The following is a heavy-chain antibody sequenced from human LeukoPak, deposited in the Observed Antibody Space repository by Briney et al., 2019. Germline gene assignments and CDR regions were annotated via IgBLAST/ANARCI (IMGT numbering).Heavy chain of an antibody. Sequence: PGGSLRLSCAASGFTFSSYWRHWVCQAPGKGLEWFSGINWDGGSTGYADSVKGRFTIARDNAKNSLDLQMNSLRAEDTALYYCARGDSSGWYGGDYWGQGTLVTVSS. CDR1: GFTFSSYW. D-gene: IGHD6-19*01. CDR3: ARGDSSGWYGGDY. CDR2: INWDGGST. V-gene: IGHV3-20*04. J-gene: IGHJ4*02.